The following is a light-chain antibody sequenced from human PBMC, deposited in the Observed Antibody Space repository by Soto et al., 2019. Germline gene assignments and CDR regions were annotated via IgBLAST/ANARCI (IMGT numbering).Light chain of an antibody. CDR3: QQRSNWPRALT. CDR2: DAS. CDR1: QSVSSY. V-gene: IGKV3-11*01. J-gene: IGKJ4*01. Sequence: EIVLTQSPATLSLSPGERATLSCRASQSVSSYLAWYQQKPGQAPRLLIYDASNRATGIPARFSGSGSGTDFPLPIRSLEPEDFAVYYCQQRSNWPRALTFGGGTKVEIK.